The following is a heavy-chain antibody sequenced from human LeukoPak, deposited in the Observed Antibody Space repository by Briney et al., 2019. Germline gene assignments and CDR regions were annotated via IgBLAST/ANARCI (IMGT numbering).Heavy chain of an antibody. V-gene: IGHV1-2*02. CDR1: GYTFTGYY. CDR3: ASRTPTPSPYYYDSSGYYGLY. D-gene: IGHD3-22*01. Sequence: ASVKVSCKASGYTFTGYYMHWVRQAPGQGLEWMGWINPNSGGTNYAQKFQGRVTMTRDTSISTAYMELSRLRSDDTAVYYCASRTPTPSPYYYDSSGYYGLYWGQGTLVTVSS. J-gene: IGHJ4*02. CDR2: INPNSGGT.